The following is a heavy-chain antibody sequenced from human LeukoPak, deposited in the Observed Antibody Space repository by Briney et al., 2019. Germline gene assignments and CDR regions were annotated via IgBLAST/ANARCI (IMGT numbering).Heavy chain of an antibody. CDR2: ISSSGNNI. CDR1: GFTFSSYE. D-gene: IGHD5-18*01. J-gene: IGHJ4*02. Sequence: PGGSLRLSCAASGFTFSSYEMNWVRQAPGKGLEWVSSISSSGNNILYSDSVKGRFTISRDNANNSLHLQMNSLRAEDTALYYCASRPGYSYAFDQWGQGTLVTVSS. CDR3: ASRPGYSYAFDQ. V-gene: IGHV3-48*03.